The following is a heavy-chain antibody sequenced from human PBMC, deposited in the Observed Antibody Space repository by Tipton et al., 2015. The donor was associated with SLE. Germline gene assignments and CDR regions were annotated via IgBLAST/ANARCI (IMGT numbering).Heavy chain of an antibody. CDR3: ARDTYSSSPYDAFDI. D-gene: IGHD6-6*01. CDR2: ISSRSSFI. J-gene: IGHJ3*02. CDR1: GFTFSSYS. V-gene: IGHV3-21*01. Sequence: SLRLSCAASGFTFSSYSMNWVRQAPGKGLEWVSSISSRSSFIFYADSMRGRFTISRDNAKNSLFLQMNSLRAEDTAVYYCARDTYSSSPYDAFDIWGQGTMVTVSS.